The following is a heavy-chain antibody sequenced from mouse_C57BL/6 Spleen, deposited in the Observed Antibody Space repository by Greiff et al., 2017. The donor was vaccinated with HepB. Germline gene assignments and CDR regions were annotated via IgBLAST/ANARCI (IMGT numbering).Heavy chain of an antibody. CDR1: GYTFTEYT. Sequence: LVESGAELVKPGASVKLSCKASGYTFTEYTIHWVKQRSGQGLEWIGWFYPGSGSIKYNEKFKDKATLTADKSSSTVYMELSRLTSEDSAVYFCARHEGRGYDWDWYFDVWGTGTTVTVSS. CDR2: FYPGSGSI. V-gene: IGHV1-62-2*01. D-gene: IGHD2-14*01. CDR3: ARHEGRGYDWDWYFDV. J-gene: IGHJ1*03.